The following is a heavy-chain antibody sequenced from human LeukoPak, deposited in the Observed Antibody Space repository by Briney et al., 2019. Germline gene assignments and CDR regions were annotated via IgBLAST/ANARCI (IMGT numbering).Heavy chain of an antibody. CDR3: ASPRISGDSSGYYDTLQY. V-gene: IGHV1-2*06. Sequence: ASVKVSCKASGYTFTGYQMHWVRQAPGQGLEWMGRINPNSGATNYAQKFQGRVTMTRDTSISTAYMELSRLRPYDTAVYYCASPRISGDSSGYYDTLQYWGQGTLVTVSS. J-gene: IGHJ1*01. CDR2: INPNSGAT. CDR1: GYTFTGYQ. D-gene: IGHD3-22*01.